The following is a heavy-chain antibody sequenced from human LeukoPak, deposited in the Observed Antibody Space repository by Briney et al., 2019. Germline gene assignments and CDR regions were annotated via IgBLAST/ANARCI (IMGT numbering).Heavy chain of an antibody. CDR3: ARVRSTSGSYNWFDP. D-gene: IGHD1-26*01. CDR1: GGSISSSSYY. Sequence: KTSETLSLTCTVSGGSISSSSYYWGWIRQPPGKGLEWIGSIYYSGSTYYNPSLKSRATISVDTSKNQFSLKLSSVTAADTAVYYCARVRSTSGSYNWFDPWGQGTLVTVSS. V-gene: IGHV4-39*07. CDR2: IYYSGST. J-gene: IGHJ5*02.